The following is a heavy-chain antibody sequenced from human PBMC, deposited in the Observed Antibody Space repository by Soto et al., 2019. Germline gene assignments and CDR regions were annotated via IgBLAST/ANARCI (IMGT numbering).Heavy chain of an antibody. CDR1: GFTFSSYG. V-gene: IGHV3-33*01. J-gene: IGHJ4*02. CDR3: ARDPRYDSSGYCSKSDY. Sequence: GGSLRLSCAASGFTFSSYGMHWVRQAPGKGLEWVAVIWYDGSNKYYADSVKGRFTISRDNSKNTLYLQMNSLRAEDTAVYYCARDPRYDSSGYCSKSDYWGQGTLVTVSS. D-gene: IGHD3-22*01. CDR2: IWYDGSNK.